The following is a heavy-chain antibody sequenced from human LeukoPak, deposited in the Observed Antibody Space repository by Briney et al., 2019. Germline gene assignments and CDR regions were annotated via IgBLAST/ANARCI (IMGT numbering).Heavy chain of an antibody. Sequence: GGSLRLSCAVSGVSFSGYAMHWVRQAPGKGLEWVSLIKYDASDEYYADAVKGRFTISRDDSRNTLYLQMNSLRAEDTAVYYCERGQSVGWEIGVCDFWGQGSLVTVAS. D-gene: IGHD1-26*01. J-gene: IGHJ4*02. CDR2: IKYDASDE. CDR3: ERGQSVGWEIGVCDF. V-gene: IGHV3-33*01. CDR1: GVSFSGYA.